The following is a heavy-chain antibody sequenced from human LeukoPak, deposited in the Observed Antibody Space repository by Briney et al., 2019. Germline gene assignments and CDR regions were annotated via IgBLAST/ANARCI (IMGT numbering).Heavy chain of an antibody. CDR1: GCTFSTYA. J-gene: IGHJ4*02. V-gene: IGHV3-23*01. CDR3: AKALEQETVIALDS. D-gene: IGHD6-13*01. CDR2: ISGSGGST. Sequence: GGSLRLSCAASGCTFSTYAMSWVRQAPGKGLEWVSAISGSGGSTYYADSVKGRFTISRGNSKNTLYLQMNSLRAEDTSIYFCAKALEQETVIALDSWGQGTLVTVSS.